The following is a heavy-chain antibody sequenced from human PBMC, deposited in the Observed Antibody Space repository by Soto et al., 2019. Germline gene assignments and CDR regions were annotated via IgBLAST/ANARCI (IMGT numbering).Heavy chain of an antibody. J-gene: IGHJ4*02. CDR1: GFTFSTYE. D-gene: IGHD3-10*01. CDR2: ISSSGTTE. Sequence: EVQLVESGGGLVQPGGSLTLSCAASGFTFSTYEMNWVRQAPGKGLEWLSFISSSGTTEYYADSVKGRINISRDTAQNTLYVQMNSLRADDTAVYYCARALYRSGKDFEYWGQGTLVTVSS. V-gene: IGHV3-48*03. CDR3: ARALYRSGKDFEY.